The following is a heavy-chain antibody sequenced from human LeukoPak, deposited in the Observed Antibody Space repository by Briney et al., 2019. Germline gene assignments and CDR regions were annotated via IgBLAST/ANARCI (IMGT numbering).Heavy chain of an antibody. Sequence: GGSLRLCCAASGFTFSNAWMRWVRQAPGKGLEWVGRIKSKTDGGTTDYAAPVKGRFSISRDDSKNTLYLQMDSLKTEDTAVYYCARDRGDAFDIWGQGTMVTVSS. CDR3: ARDRGDAFDI. V-gene: IGHV3-15*01. CDR2: IKSKTDGGTT. CDR1: GFTFSNAW. J-gene: IGHJ3*02.